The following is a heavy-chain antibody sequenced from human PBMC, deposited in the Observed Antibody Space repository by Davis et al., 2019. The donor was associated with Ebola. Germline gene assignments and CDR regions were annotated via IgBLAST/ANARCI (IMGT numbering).Heavy chain of an antibody. Sequence: MPSETLSLTCTVSGGSISSGGYYWSWIRQPPGKGLEWIGEINHSGSTNYNPSLKSRVTISVDTSKNQFSLKLSSVTAADTAVYYCATPPWGFRAWGQGTLVTVSS. D-gene: IGHD3-10*01. J-gene: IGHJ5*02. CDR3: ATPPWGFRA. CDR2: INHSGST. V-gene: IGHV4-39*07. CDR1: GGSISSGGYY.